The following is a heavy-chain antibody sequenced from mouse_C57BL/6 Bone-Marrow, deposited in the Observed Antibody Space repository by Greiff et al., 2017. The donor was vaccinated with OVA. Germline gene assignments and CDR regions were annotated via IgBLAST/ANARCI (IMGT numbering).Heavy chain of an antibody. D-gene: IGHD2-10*01. Sequence: QVQLQQSGPELVKPGASVKISCKASGYAFSSSWMNWVKQRPGKGLEWIGRIYPGDGDTNYNGKFKGKATLTADKSSSTAYMQLSNLTTDDYAVYFCARYPYCNYYAMDYWGQGTSVTVSS. CDR1: GYAFSSSW. CDR3: ARYPYCNYYAMDY. CDR2: IYPGDGDT. V-gene: IGHV1-82*01. J-gene: IGHJ4*01.